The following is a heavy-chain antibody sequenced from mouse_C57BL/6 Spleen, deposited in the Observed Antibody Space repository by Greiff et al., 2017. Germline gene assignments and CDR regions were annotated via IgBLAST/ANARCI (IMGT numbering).Heavy chain of an antibody. Sequence: QVQLQQPGAELVRPGSSVKLSCKASGYTFTSYWMHWVKQRPIQGLEWIGNIDPSDSDTHYNQKFKDKATLTVDKSSSTAYMQLSSLTSEDSAVYYCATITTVVAPSWGQGTSVTVSS. V-gene: IGHV1-52*01. J-gene: IGHJ4*01. CDR1: GYTFTSYW. D-gene: IGHD1-1*01. CDR2: IDPSDSDT. CDR3: ATITTVVAPS.